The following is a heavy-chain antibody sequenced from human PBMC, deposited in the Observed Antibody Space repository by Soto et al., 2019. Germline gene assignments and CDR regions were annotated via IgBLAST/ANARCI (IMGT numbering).Heavy chain of an antibody. V-gene: IGHV4-34*01. CDR3: ARDKITGLFDY. J-gene: IGHJ4*02. CDR2: INHSGST. D-gene: IGHD2-8*02. Sequence: QVQLQQWGPGLLKPSETLSLTCAVYGGSFSGYYWTWIRQPPGTGLGWIGEINHSGSTNYNPSLKSRVTISVDTSKNQFSLKLTSVTAADTAVYYCARDKITGLFDYWGQGTLVTVSS. CDR1: GGSFSGYY.